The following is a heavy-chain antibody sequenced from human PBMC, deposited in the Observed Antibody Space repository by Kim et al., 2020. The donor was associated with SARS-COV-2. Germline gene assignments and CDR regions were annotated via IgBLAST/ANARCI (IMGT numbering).Heavy chain of an antibody. Sequence: GGSLRLSCAASGFIFSSYSMNWVRQAPGKGLEWVSSVNDRRNYIYYADSVQGRFTVSRDNATNSLYPQMNSLRAEDKADHYCSTFPSIFAANWGRGTLV. CDR2: VNDRRNYI. CDR1: GFIFSSYS. V-gene: IGHV3-21*01. J-gene: IGHJ4*02. D-gene: IGHD3-3*01. CDR3: STFPSIFAAN.